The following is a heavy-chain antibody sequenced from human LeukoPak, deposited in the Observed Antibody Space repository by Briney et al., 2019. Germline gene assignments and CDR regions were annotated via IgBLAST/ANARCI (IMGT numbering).Heavy chain of an antibody. CDR3: AKVGVRGVITKAGMDV. Sequence: GGSLRLSCAASGFTFSSYAMSWVRQAPGKGLEGVSAISGSGGSTYYADSVKGRFTISRDNSKNTLYLQMNSLRAEDTAVYYCAKVGVRGVITKAGMDVWGQGTTVTVSS. J-gene: IGHJ6*02. CDR1: GFTFSSYA. V-gene: IGHV3-23*01. D-gene: IGHD3-10*01. CDR2: ISGSGGST.